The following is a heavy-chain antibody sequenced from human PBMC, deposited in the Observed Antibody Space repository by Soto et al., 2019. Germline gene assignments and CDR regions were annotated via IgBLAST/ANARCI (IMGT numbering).Heavy chain of an antibody. D-gene: IGHD2-8*01. J-gene: IGHJ4*02. V-gene: IGHV4-4*02. CDR3: ARDLYPTSPSFDF. Sequence: PSETLSLTCAVSGGSITITKWWSWLRQPPGKGLGWIGEIYHTGSSNYNPSLKGRVTLSLDKSKNQFSLKLTSVTAADTAVYFCARDLYPTSPSFDFWGQGALVTVSS. CDR2: IYHTGSS. CDR1: GGSITITKW.